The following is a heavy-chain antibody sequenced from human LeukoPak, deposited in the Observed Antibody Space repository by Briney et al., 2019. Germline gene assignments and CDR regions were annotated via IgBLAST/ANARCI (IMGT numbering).Heavy chain of an antibody. J-gene: IGHJ4*02. Sequence: GGSLRLSCAASGFTFSSYSMNWVRQAPGKGLEYVSAISSNGGSTYYANSVKGRFTISRDNSKNTLYLQMGSLRAEDMAEYYCARVIGSPGYYFDNWGQGTLVTVSS. D-gene: IGHD1-26*01. CDR2: ISSNGGST. V-gene: IGHV3-64*01. CDR3: ARVIGSPGYYFDN. CDR1: GFTFSSYS.